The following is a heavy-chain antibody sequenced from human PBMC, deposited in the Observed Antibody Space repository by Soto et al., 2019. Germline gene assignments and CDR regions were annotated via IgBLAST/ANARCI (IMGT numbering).Heavy chain of an antibody. D-gene: IGHD1-26*01. CDR2: IRSKANSYAT. V-gene: IGHV3-73*02. Sequence: EVQLVESGGGLVQPGGSLKLFCAASGFTFSGSAMHWVRQASGKGLEWVGRIRSKANSYATAYAASVKGRFTISRDDSKNTAYLQMNSLKTEDTAVYYCTRRRGGSYKDAFDIWGQGTMVTVSS. CDR3: TRRRGGSYKDAFDI. J-gene: IGHJ3*02. CDR1: GFTFSGSA.